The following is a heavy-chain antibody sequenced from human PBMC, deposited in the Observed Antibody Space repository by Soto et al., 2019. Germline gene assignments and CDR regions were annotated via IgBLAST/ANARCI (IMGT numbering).Heavy chain of an antibody. D-gene: IGHD2-21*01. CDR1: GGSLSDYF. Sequence: SETLSLTCVVSGGSLSDYFWSWIRQPPGMALEWIGEINHLGSINYNPSLKSRVTMSVDTSKNQFSLTLNSVTAADTATYYCARGGMTHCDYFYYMDVWGKGTTVTVSS. CDR2: INHLGSI. CDR3: ARGGMTHCDYFYYMDV. J-gene: IGHJ6*03. V-gene: IGHV4-34*01.